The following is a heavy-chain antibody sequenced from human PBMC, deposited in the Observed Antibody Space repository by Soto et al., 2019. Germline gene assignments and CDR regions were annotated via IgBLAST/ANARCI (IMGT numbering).Heavy chain of an antibody. D-gene: IGHD3-9*01. V-gene: IGHV3-21*03. Sequence: EVQLVESGGGQVKPGGSLSLSCAASGFGFSSYSMNWVRQAPGKGLEWVSSISKSGTVTYYADSVMGRFTISRDNAKQSLFLQMDILRAENTAVYFWARQPGYSDTWTGVYLPNRFYCMDVRSQVTTVTVAS. CDR2: ISKSGTVT. CDR3: ARQPGYSDTWTGVYLPNRFYCMDV. CDR1: GFGFSSYS. J-gene: IGHJ6*02.